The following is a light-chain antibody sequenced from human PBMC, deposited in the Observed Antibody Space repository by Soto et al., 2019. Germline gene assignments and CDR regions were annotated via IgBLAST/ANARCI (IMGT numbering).Light chain of an antibody. V-gene: IGKV3-20*01. Sequence: EIVLTQSPGTLSLSPGERATLSCRASQSISSSYLAWYQQKPGQAPRLLIYAASSRATGIPDRFSGSGSGTDFTLTISRREPEDFAVYYCQQYGSSSYTFVQGTQLEIK. J-gene: IGKJ2*01. CDR2: AAS. CDR1: QSISSSY. CDR3: QQYGSSSYT.